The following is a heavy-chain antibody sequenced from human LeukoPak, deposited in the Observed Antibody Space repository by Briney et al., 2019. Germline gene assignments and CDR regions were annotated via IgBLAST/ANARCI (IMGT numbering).Heavy chain of an antibody. J-gene: IGHJ4*02. D-gene: IGHD6-13*01. Sequence: GGSLRLSCAASGFTFSSYEMNWVRQAPGKGLEWVSYISSSGSTIYYADSVKGRFTISRDNAKNSLYLQMNSLRAEDTAVYYCASYRRSSSWYYWGQGTLVTVSS. CDR3: ASYRRSSSWYY. CDR2: ISSSGSTI. CDR1: GFTFSSYE. V-gene: IGHV3-48*03.